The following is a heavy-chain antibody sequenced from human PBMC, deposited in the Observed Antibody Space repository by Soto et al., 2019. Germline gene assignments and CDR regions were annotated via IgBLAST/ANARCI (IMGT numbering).Heavy chain of an antibody. CDR2: IYYSGST. CDR3: VIVRALLDYGDYVAFDI. J-gene: IGHJ3*02. V-gene: IGHV4-59*01. D-gene: IGHD4-17*01. Sequence: SETLSLTCTVSGGSISSYYWSWIRQPPGKGLEWIGYIYYSGSTNYNPSLKSRVTISVDTSMNQFSLKLTSVSAAATDVYYCVIVRALLDYGDYVAFDIWVQKTMVTVS. CDR1: GGSISSYY.